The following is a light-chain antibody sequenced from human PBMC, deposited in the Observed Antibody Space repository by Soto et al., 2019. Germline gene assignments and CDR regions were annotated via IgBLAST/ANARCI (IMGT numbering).Light chain of an antibody. CDR3: QQRNNWQVT. V-gene: IGKV3-11*01. J-gene: IGKJ5*01. CDR1: QSISSY. Sequence: PGERATLTCRASQSISSYLAWYQQKPGQAPRLLIYDVSQRATGIPARFSGSGSGTDFTLTISSLEPEDFAVYYCQQRNNWQVTFGQGTRLEIK. CDR2: DVS.